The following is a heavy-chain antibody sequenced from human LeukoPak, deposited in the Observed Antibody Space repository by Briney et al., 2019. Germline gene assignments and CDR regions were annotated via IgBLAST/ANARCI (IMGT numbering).Heavy chain of an antibody. J-gene: IGHJ4*02. V-gene: IGHV4-34*01. CDR3: ARDPTTVVTLPYYFDF. CDR2: INDRGRT. Sequence: PSETLSLTCAVHVGPFSGYHWNWIRQSPGKGLEWIGEINDRGRTNYNPSLKSRVTLSVDTSKKQFSLKLSSVTAADTAVYYCARDPTTVVTLPYYFDFWGQGTLVTVSS. D-gene: IGHD4-23*01. CDR1: VGPFSGYH.